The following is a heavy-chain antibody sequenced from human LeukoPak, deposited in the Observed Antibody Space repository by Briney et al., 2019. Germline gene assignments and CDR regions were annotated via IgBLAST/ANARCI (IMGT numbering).Heavy chain of an antibody. D-gene: IGHD1-14*01. Sequence: SETLSLTCTVSGGSISSGGYYWSWIRQPPGKGLEWIGYIYHSGSTYYNPSLKSRVTISVDRSKNQFSLKLSSVTAADTAVYYCASGNSDAFDIWGQGTMVTVSS. CDR1: GGSISSGGYY. CDR2: IYHSGST. V-gene: IGHV4-30-2*01. CDR3: ASGNSDAFDI. J-gene: IGHJ3*02.